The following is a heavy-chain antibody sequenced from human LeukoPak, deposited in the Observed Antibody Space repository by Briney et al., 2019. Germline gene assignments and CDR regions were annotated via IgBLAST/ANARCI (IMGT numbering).Heavy chain of an antibody. D-gene: IGHD3-22*01. CDR3: ASVVGYYDSSAYVGQLDY. CDR1: GFTFSDYY. CDR2: ISSSGSTI. J-gene: IGHJ4*02. Sequence: GGSLRLSCAASGFTFSDYYMSWIRQAPGKGLEWVSYISSSGSTIYYADSVKGRFAISRDNAKNSLYLQMSSLRAEDTAVYYCASVVGYYDSSAYVGQLDYWGQGTLVTVSS. V-gene: IGHV3-11*01.